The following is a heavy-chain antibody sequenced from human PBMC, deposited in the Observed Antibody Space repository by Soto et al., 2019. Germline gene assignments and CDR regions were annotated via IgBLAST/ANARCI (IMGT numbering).Heavy chain of an antibody. D-gene: IGHD6-19*01. V-gene: IGHV4-34*01. Sequence: SETLSLTCAVYGGSFSGYYWSWIRQPPGKGLEWIGEINHSGSTNYNPSLKSRVTISVDTSKNQLSLKLSSVTAADTAVYYCARGRRFSVAGFFDYWGQGTMVTV. CDR2: INHSGST. CDR1: GGSFSGYY. CDR3: ARGRRFSVAGFFDY. J-gene: IGHJ4*02.